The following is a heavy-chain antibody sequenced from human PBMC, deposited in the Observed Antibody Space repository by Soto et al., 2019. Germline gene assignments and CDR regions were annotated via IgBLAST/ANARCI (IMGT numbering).Heavy chain of an antibody. D-gene: IGHD2-8*02. J-gene: IGHJ4*02. CDR3: ARDKITGLFDY. V-gene: IGHV4-34*01. CDR1: CGSFSGYY. Sequence: PSETLSLTYAVYCGSFSGYYWTWIRQPPGTGLEWIGEINHSGSTNYNPSLKSRVTISVDTSKNQFSLKLTSVTAADTAVYYCARDKITGLFDYWGQGTLVTVS. CDR2: INHSGST.